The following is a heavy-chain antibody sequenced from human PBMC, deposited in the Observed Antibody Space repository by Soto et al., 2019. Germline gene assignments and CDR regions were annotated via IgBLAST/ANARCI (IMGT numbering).Heavy chain of an antibody. J-gene: IGHJ6*04. CDR3: ARGGIQLEIVVVVAATRDYYYSMDV. D-gene: IGHD2-15*01. CDR1: GGSFSGYY. CDR2: INHSGST. V-gene: IGHV4-34*01. Sequence: QVQLQQWGAGLLKPSETLSLTCAVYGGSFSGYYWSWIRQPPGKGLEWLGEINHSGSTNYNPALKSPVTISVDTSKNQFYLRVSSVTAADTAVYYCARGGIQLEIVVVVAATRDYYYSMDVWGEGTTVTVSS.